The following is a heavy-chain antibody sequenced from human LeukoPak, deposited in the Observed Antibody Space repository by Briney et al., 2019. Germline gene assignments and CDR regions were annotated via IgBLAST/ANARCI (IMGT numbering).Heavy chain of an antibody. V-gene: IGHV3-74*01. CDR3: ARRRNYYDSKFDY. CDR1: GFTFSSYW. Sequence: GGSLRLSCAASGFTFSSYWMHWVRHAPGKGLVWVSRINSDGSSTSYADSVKGRFTNSRDNAKNTLYLQMNSLRAEDTAVYYCARRRNYYDSKFDYWGQGTLVTVSS. D-gene: IGHD3-22*01. J-gene: IGHJ4*02. CDR2: INSDGSST.